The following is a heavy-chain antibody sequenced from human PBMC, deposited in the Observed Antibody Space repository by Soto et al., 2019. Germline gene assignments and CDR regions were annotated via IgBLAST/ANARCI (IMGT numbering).Heavy chain of an antibody. D-gene: IGHD3-16*01. V-gene: IGHV4-30-4*01. CDR3: SRGMLYLAT. Sequence: QVQLRESGPGLVRPSETLSLTCTASRASSSNPTDEDSWTWIRQPPGQGMEWIGSIDFRGDKNYGPSGRGRLVLSFGTAKNQFSLSLSSVTAEDTAVYYCSRGMLYLATGGQGTPVTVPS. CDR1: RASSSNPTDEDS. J-gene: IGHJ1*01. CDR2: IDFRGDK.